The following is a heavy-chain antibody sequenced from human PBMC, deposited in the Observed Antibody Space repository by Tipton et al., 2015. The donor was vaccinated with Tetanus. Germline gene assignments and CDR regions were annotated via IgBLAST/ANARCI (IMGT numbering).Heavy chain of an antibody. V-gene: IGHV4-31*03. J-gene: IGHJ6*02. CDR3: ARGTLGAAAGHLYGMDV. CDR2: IYYSGST. CDR1: GGSFSSGGYY. Sequence: TLSLTCTVSGGSFSSGGYYWSWIPQHPGKGLEWIGYIYYSGSTYYNPSLRSRVTLSVDTSKNQFSLKLRSVTAADTAVYYCARGTLGAAAGHLYGMDVWGQGTTVTVSS. D-gene: IGHD6-13*01.